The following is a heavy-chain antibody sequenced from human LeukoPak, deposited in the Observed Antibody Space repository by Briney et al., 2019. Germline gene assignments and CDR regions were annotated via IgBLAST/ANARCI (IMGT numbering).Heavy chain of an antibody. CDR1: GFTFSSYW. D-gene: IGHD2-2*02. J-gene: IGHJ5*02. Sequence: GGSLRLSCAASGFTFSSYWMSWVRQAPGKGREWVASIKQDGSENYYVDSVKGRFTISRDNAKNSLYLQMNSLRAEDTAVYYCARDCSSTSCYRGGFDPWGQGTLVTVSS. V-gene: IGHV3-7*01. CDR2: IKQDGSEN. CDR3: ARDCSSTSCYRGGFDP.